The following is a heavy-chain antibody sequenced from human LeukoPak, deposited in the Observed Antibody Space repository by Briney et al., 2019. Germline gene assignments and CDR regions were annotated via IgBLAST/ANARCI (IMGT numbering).Heavy chain of an antibody. V-gene: IGHV4-59*01. J-gene: IGHJ4*02. D-gene: IGHD3-10*01. CDR3: ARGPRITMVRGVIIDSDPLGCYDY. CDR1: GGSISSYY. Sequence: SETLSLTCTVSGGSISSYYWSWIRQPRGKGLEWIGYIYYSGSTNYNPSLKSRVTISVDTSKNQFSLKLSSVTAADTAVYYCARGPRITMVRGVIIDSDPLGCYDYWGQGTLVTVSS. CDR2: IYYSGST.